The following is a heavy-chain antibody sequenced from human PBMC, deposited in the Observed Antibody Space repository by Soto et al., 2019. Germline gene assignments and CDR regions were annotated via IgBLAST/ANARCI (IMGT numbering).Heavy chain of an antibody. J-gene: IGHJ6*02. CDR2: ISASSTII. CDR3: ARREVVPSYYSSMDV. Sequence: EVQLVESGGGLVQPGGSLRLSCAASGFTFSTYGMSWVRQAPGKGLEWVSYISASSTIIYYADSVKGRFTVYRDNAKQSLYLQMNSLRDEDTAMYYCARREVVPSYYSSMDVWGQGTTVTVSS. V-gene: IGHV3-48*02. D-gene: IGHD2-15*01. CDR1: GFTFSTYG.